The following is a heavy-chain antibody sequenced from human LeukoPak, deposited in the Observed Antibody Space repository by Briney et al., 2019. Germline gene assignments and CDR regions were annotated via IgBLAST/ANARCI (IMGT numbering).Heavy chain of an antibody. J-gene: IGHJ2*01. CDR1: GYTFTDYY. Sequence: GASVKVSCKASGYTFTDYYIHWVRQAPGQGLEWMGWINPNSGDTKYAQKFQGRVTMTGDTSISTAYMELSRLRFDDTAVYYCAILRLSTGLWWFFDLWGRGTLVTVSS. D-gene: IGHD2-8*02. CDR2: INPNSGDT. V-gene: IGHV1-2*02. CDR3: AILRLSTGLWWFFDL.